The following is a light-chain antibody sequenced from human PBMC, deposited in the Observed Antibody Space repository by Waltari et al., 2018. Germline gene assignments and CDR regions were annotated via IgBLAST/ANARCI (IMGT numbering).Light chain of an antibody. J-gene: IGLJ3*02. Sequence: QAGLTQPPSVSKALRQTATLTCTGNSNNVGNLGAAWLQQHNGHPPKLVSYRNTARPSGISERFSASRSGNTASLTIAGLEAEDEADYYCSTWDSSLSGWVFGGGTKLTVL. CDR3: STWDSSLSGWV. V-gene: IGLV10-54*04. CDR1: SNNVGNLG. CDR2: RNT.